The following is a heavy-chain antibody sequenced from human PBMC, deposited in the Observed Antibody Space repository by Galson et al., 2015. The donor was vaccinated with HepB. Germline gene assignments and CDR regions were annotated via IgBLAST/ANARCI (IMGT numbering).Heavy chain of an antibody. CDR3: ARAALGWFDP. D-gene: IGHD6-25*01. CDR2: ISSGSNTI. CDR1: GFSFSDYY. J-gene: IGHJ5*02. Sequence: SLRLSCAVAGFSFSDYYMSWIRQAPGKGLEWVSYISSGSNTIYYADSVKGRFTISRDNDKNSLYLQMNSLRAEDTAIYYCARAALGWFDPWGQGTLVTVSS. V-gene: IGHV3-11*01.